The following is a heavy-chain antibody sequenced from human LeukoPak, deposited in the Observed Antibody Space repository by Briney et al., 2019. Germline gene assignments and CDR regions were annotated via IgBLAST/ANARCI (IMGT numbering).Heavy chain of an antibody. CDR1: GFTFSDYA. CDR3: ARDYWWNYDY. Sequence: QPGGSLRLSCAASGFTFSDYAMHWVRQAPGKGLEWVAVISKDGSDKYYPGSVRGRFTISRDNSQNTIYLQMDSLRAEDTAIYYCARDYWWNYDYWGQGTLVTVSS. D-gene: IGHD1-7*01. J-gene: IGHJ4*02. V-gene: IGHV3-30-3*01. CDR2: ISKDGSDK.